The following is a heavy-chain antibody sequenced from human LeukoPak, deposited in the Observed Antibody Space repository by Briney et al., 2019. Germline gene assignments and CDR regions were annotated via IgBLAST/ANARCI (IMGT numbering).Heavy chain of an antibody. Sequence: SETLSLTCTVSGGSISSSSYYWGWIRQPPRKGLEWIGSIYYTGSTYYNPSLKSLVTMSVDTSKNQFSLRLTSVTAADAAVYYCARDCSGGNCYSGVIDYWGQGTLVTVSS. CDR2: IYYTGST. CDR1: GGSISSSSYY. CDR3: ARDCSGGNCYSGVIDY. J-gene: IGHJ4*02. D-gene: IGHD2-15*01. V-gene: IGHV4-39*07.